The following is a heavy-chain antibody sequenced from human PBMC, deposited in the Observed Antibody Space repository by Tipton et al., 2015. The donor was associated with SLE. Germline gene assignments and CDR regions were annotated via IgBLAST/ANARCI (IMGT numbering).Heavy chain of an antibody. CDR1: GFTFSSYG. Sequence: SLRLSCAASGFTFSSYGMHWVRQAPGKGLEWVAVIWYDGSNKYYADSVKGRFTISRGNSKNTLYLQMNSLRAEDTAVYYCARNQISSRPGAFDYWGQGTLVTVSS. CDR2: IWYDGSNK. CDR3: ARNQISSRPGAFDY. D-gene: IGHD3-10*01. J-gene: IGHJ4*02. V-gene: IGHV3-30*19.